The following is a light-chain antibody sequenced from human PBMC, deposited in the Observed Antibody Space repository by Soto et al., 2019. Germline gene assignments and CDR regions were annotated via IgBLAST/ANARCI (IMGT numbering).Light chain of an antibody. CDR1: STNIESDY. Sequence: QSVLTQPPSASGTPWQRVTISCSGSSTNIESDYVYWYQQIPGTAPKLLISRNNQRPSGVPVRFSGTTCGTSASLAISGLRSEVEAEYYCEAWDDSLSGYGFGTGTKVTVL. CDR3: EAWDDSLSGYG. J-gene: IGLJ1*01. V-gene: IGLV1-47*01. CDR2: RNN.